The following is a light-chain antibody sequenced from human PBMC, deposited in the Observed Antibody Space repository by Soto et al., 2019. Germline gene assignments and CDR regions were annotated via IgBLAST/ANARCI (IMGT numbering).Light chain of an antibody. J-gene: IGKJ1*01. V-gene: IGKV1-39*01. CDR2: AAS. Sequence: DIQMTQSPSSLSASVGDRVTISCRASQSIRNYVSWYQQKPGTAPKLLIRAASTLQSWVTSRFSGSGSGTDFTLTISSLQIEDFATYFCQQTDSTPQTFGQGTNVEI. CDR3: QQTDSTPQT. CDR1: QSIRNY.